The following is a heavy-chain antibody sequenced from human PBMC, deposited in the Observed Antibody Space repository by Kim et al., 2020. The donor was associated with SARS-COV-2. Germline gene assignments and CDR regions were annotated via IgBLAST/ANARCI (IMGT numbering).Heavy chain of an antibody. V-gene: IGHV1-8*01. Sequence: ASVKVSCKASGYTFTSYDINWVRQATGQGLEWMGWMNPNSGNTGYAQKFQGRVTMTRNTSISTAYMELSSLRSEDTAVYYCARGRKYQLLFHYYYYMDVWGKGTTLTVSS. D-gene: IGHD2-2*01. CDR3: ARGRKYQLLFHYYYYMDV. J-gene: IGHJ6*03. CDR1: GYTFTSYD. CDR2: MNPNSGNT.